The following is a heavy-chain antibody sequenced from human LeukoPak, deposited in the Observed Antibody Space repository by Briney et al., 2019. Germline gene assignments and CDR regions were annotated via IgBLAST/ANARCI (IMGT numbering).Heavy chain of an antibody. CDR3: ARETSQKGAHYMDV. D-gene: IGHD3-16*01. Sequence: SETLSLTCIVSGYSISSSYFWGWVRQPPGKGLKWIGNIYYSGYATYSPSLRSRVTISVDTSKNQFSLKLSSVTAADTAVYYCARETSQKGAHYMDVWGKGTTITISS. CDR2: IYYSGYA. J-gene: IGHJ6*03. V-gene: IGHV4-61*01. CDR1: GYSISSSYF.